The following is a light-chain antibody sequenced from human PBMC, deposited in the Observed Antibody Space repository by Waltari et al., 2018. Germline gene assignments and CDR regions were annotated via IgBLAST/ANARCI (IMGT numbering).Light chain of an antibody. CDR3: SSYTSSSTLYV. CDR1: SSVVGGYTY. CDR2: DDN. J-gene: IGLJ1*01. Sequence: QSALTPPASLSGSPGPSTPISCTGTSSVVGGYTYASWDQQHPGKAPKLMIYDDNNRPSGLYHRFSGSRYGNTASLTISGLQAEDEADYYCSSYTSSSTLYVFGTGTKVTVL. V-gene: IGLV2-14*01.